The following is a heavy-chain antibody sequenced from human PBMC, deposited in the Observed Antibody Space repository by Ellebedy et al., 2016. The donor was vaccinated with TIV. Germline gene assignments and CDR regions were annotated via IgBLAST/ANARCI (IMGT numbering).Heavy chain of an antibody. J-gene: IGHJ4*02. CDR2: ISGSNGNT. CDR1: GYTFTSYY. V-gene: IGHV1-18*04. Sequence: ASVKVSCXASGYTFTSYYMHWVRQAPGQGLEWMGWISGSNGNTKYAQKFQGRVTMTTDTSTNTAYMELRSLRSDDTAVYYCAREGAYDSGGYYELFDYWGQGTLVTVSS. CDR3: AREGAYDSGGYYELFDY. D-gene: IGHD3-22*01.